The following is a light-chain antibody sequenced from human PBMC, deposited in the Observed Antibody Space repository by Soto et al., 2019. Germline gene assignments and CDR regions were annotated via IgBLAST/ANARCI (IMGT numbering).Light chain of an antibody. Sequence: IVLTQSPGTLSLSPGERATVSCRASETIGRAYFAWYQHRPGRTPRLVLSATSNRAAGIPDRFGGSGSGADFTLTISGVEPEDFAVYYCQQYGSSLITFGGGTKVEIK. CDR2: ATS. V-gene: IGKV3-20*01. CDR3: QQYGSSLIT. CDR1: ETIGRAY. J-gene: IGKJ4*01.